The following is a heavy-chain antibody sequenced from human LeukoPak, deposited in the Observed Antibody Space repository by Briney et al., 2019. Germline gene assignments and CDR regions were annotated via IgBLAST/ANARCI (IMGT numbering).Heavy chain of an antibody. V-gene: IGHV4-59*01. Sequence: SETLSLTCTVSGGSISSYYWSWIRQPPGKGLEWIGYIYYSGSTNYNPSLKSRVTISVDTSKNQFSLKLSSVTAADTAVYYCARARRGYSGYGGPYDYWGQGTLVTVSS. CDR1: GGSISSYY. CDR3: ARARRGYSGYGGPYDY. D-gene: IGHD5-12*01. J-gene: IGHJ4*02. CDR2: IYYSGST.